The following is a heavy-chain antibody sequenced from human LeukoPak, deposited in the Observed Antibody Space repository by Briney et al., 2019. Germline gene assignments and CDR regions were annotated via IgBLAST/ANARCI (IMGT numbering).Heavy chain of an antibody. CDR3: ARGSGYGDSPGLH. Sequence: GSVTVSCTASGYTFTGYYMHWVRQAPGQGLEWMGRINPNSGGTNYAQKFQGRVTMTRDTSISTAYMELNRLTSDDTAVYYCARGSGYGDSPGLHWGQGALVTVSS. V-gene: IGHV1-2*06. D-gene: IGHD4-17*01. J-gene: IGHJ4*02. CDR1: GYTFTGYY. CDR2: INPNSGGT.